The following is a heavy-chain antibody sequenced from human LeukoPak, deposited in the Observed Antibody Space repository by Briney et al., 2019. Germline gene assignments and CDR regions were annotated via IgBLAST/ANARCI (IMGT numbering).Heavy chain of an antibody. CDR2: MIPNSGNT. CDR3: ARGYDYGSGTINWFDP. V-gene: IGHV1-8*01. D-gene: IGHD3-10*01. Sequence: ASVKVSCKASGYTFTSYDIHWVRQATGQGLEWMGWMIPNSGNTGYAQKFQGRVTMTRNTSISTAYMELSSLRSEDTAVYYCARGYDYGSGTINWFDPWGQGTLVTVSS. CDR1: GYTFTSYD. J-gene: IGHJ5*02.